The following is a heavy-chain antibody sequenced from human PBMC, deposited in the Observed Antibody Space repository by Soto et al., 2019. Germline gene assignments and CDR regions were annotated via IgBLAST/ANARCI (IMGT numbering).Heavy chain of an antibody. Sequence: PSETLSLTCTVSGGSISSGGYYWSWIRQHPGKGLEWIGYICYSGSTYYNPSLKSRVTISVDRSKNQFSLKLSSVTAADTAVYYCAGQTKKSLDYGDYSPPDYYYYYGMDVWGQGTTVTVSS. CDR2: ICYSGST. CDR3: AGQTKKSLDYGDYSPPDYYYYYGMDV. J-gene: IGHJ6*02. CDR1: GGSISSGGYY. D-gene: IGHD4-17*01. V-gene: IGHV4-31*09.